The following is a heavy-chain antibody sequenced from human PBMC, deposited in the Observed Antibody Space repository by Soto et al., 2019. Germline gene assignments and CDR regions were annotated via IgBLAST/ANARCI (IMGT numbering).Heavy chain of an antibody. J-gene: IGHJ4*02. CDR2: MNPNSGGA. Sequence: QVLLVQSGADVRKPGASVKVSCKASGYTFTTYEITWVREATGQGLEWMGWMNPNSGGAIYAQQFQGRVTMTANTSISTAYLELSSLRSEDTAVYYCARGGLVYGGVHYWGQGTLVTVSS. D-gene: IGHD3-3*01. CDR1: GYTFTTYE. CDR3: ARGGLVYGGVHY. V-gene: IGHV1-8*01.